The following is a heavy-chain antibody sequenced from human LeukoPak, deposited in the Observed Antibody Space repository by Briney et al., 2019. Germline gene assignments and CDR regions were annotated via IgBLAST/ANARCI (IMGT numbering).Heavy chain of an antibody. Sequence: QPGESLRLSCAASGFTFSSYAMSWVRQAPGKGLEWVSAISGSGGSTYYADSVKGRFTISRDNSKNTLYLQMNSLRAEDTAVYYCAKGGCSSTSCYVGYWGQGTLVTVSS. CDR2: ISGSGGST. D-gene: IGHD2-2*01. V-gene: IGHV3-23*01. CDR3: AKGGCSSTSCYVGY. CDR1: GFTFSSYA. J-gene: IGHJ4*02.